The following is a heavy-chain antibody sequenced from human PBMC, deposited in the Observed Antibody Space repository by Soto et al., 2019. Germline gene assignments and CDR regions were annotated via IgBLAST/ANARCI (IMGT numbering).Heavy chain of an antibody. J-gene: IGHJ4*02. D-gene: IGHD4-17*01. CDR2: IYYSGST. Sequence: SETLSLTCAVSGGSISSGGYSWSWIRQPPGKGLEWIGYIYYSGSTNYNPSLKSRVTISVDTSKNQFSLKLSSVTAADTAVYYCARRYGDCFDYWGQGTLVTVSS. CDR1: GGSISSGGYS. CDR3: ARRYGDCFDY. V-gene: IGHV4-61*08.